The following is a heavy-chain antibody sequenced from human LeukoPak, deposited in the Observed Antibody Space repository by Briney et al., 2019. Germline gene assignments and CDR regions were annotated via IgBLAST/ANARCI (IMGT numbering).Heavy chain of an antibody. Sequence: PGGSLRLSCAASGFTFSSYAMSWVRQAPGKGLEWVSAISGSGGSTYYADSVKGRFTISRDNSKNTLYLQMNSLRAEDTAVYYCANPGTVRVDIVATASFWGQGTLVTVSS. CDR1: GFTFSSYA. CDR2: ISGSGGST. D-gene: IGHD5-12*01. V-gene: IGHV3-23*01. J-gene: IGHJ4*02. CDR3: ANPGTVRVDIVATASF.